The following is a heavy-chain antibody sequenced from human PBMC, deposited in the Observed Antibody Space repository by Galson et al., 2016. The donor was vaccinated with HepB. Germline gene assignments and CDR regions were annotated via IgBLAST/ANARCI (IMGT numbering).Heavy chain of an antibody. Sequence: SLRLSCAVSGFPFSDCYMSWLRQAPGKGLEWVSYMSSSGSTIYYADSVKGRFTISRDNAKNSLYLQMNSLRAEYTALYFCARNLSFSDAFDFWGQGTMVTVSS. J-gene: IGHJ3*01. CDR3: ARNLSFSDAFDF. V-gene: IGHV3-11*01. CDR1: GFPFSDCY. CDR2: MSSSGSTI.